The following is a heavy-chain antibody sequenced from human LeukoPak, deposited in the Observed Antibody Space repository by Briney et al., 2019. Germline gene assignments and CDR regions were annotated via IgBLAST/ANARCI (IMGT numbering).Heavy chain of an antibody. CDR1: GFTFSSYW. Sequence: GGSLRLSCAASGFTFSSYWMSWVRQAPGKGLEWVANIKQDGSEKYYVDSVKGRFTISRDNAKNSLYLQMNSLRAEDTAVYYCARDLGIPSGYQLPVGWFDPWGQGTLVTVSS. V-gene: IGHV3-7*01. D-gene: IGHD2-2*01. CDR3: ARDLGIPSGYQLPVGWFDP. CDR2: IKQDGSEK. J-gene: IGHJ5*02.